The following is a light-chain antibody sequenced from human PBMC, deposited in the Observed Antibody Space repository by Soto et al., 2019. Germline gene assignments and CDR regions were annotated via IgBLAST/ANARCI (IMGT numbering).Light chain of an antibody. J-gene: IGKJ1*01. CDR1: QSISSN. CDR3: QQYNNWPT. Sequence: EIVMTQSPATLSVSPGERATLSFRASQSISSNLAWYQQKLGQAPRLLIYRASTRATGIPARFSGSGSGTEFTLTISSLQSEDFAVDYCQQYNNWPTSGQGTKVDI. CDR2: RAS. V-gene: IGKV3-15*01.